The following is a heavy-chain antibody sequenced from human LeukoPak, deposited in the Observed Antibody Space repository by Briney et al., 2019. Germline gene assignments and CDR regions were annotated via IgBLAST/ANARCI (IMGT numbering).Heavy chain of an antibody. V-gene: IGHV1-2*02. D-gene: IGHD3-16*01. CDR3: ARAPIPYDRSRTDYRFDP. J-gene: IGHJ5*02. CDR1: GYTFTGYY. CDR2: INPNSGGT. Sequence: GASVKVSCKASGYTFTGYYMHWVRQAPGQGLEWMGWINPNSGGTNYAQKFQGRVTMTRDTSISTAYMELSRLRSDDTAVYYCARAPIPYDRSRTDYRFDPWGQGTLVTVAS.